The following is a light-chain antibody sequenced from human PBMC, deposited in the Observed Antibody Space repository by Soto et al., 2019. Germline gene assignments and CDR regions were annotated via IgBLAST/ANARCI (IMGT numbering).Light chain of an antibody. CDR2: GAS. V-gene: IGKV1-9*01. Sequence: DIQLTQSPFFLSASVGGRVTITCRASQGIRSYLAWYQQRPGKAPELLIYGASTLRTGVASRFSGSGSGTEFTLTISSLQTEDFSTYFCQQLNIYPPLFTFGPGTKVDIK. CDR1: QGIRSY. J-gene: IGKJ3*01. CDR3: QQLNIYPPLFT.